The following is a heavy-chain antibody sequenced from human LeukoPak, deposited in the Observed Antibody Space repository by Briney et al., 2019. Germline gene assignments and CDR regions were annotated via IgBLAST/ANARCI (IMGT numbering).Heavy chain of an antibody. CDR1: GGSISSSSYY. D-gene: IGHD6-13*01. CDR3: ARHGYSSSWYLGSGFGY. CDR2: IYYTGSN. J-gene: IGHJ4*02. V-gene: IGHV4-39*01. Sequence: SETLSLTCTVSGGSISSSSYYWGWIRQPPGKGLEWIGSIYYTGSNNYNPSLKSRVTISVDTSKNQFSLKLSSVTAAGTAVYYCARHGYSSSWYLGSGFGYWGQGTLVTVSS.